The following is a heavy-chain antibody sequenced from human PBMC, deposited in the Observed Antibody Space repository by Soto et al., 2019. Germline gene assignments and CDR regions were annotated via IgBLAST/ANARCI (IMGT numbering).Heavy chain of an antibody. J-gene: IGHJ6*03. V-gene: IGHV4-59*01. CDR2: IYYSGST. CDR3: ARYEGRGYCSSTSCYMDV. CDR1: GGSISSYY. Sequence: SETLSLTCTVSGGSISSYYWSWIRQPPGKGLEWIGYIYYSGSTNYNPSLKSRVTISVDTSKNQFSLKLSSVTAADTAVYSCARYEGRGYCSSTSCYMDVWGKGTTVTVSS. D-gene: IGHD2-2*01.